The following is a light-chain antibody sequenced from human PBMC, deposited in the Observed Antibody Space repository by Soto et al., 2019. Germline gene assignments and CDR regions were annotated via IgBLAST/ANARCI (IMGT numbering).Light chain of an antibody. Sequence: QSALTQPASVSGSRGQSITISCTGTSSDVGGYNYVSWYQQHPGKAPKLMIYEVSNRPSGVSNRFSGSKSGNTASLTISGLQAEDEADYYCSLYTSSSTPGVFGTGTKVTVL. CDR3: SLYTSSSTPGV. V-gene: IGLV2-14*01. CDR1: SSDVGGYNY. CDR2: EVS. J-gene: IGLJ1*01.